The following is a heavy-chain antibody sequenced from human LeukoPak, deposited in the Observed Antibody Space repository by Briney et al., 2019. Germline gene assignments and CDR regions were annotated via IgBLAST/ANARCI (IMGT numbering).Heavy chain of an antibody. V-gene: IGHV3-23*01. CDR1: GLTFSKYA. Sequence: PGGSLRLSCAASGLTFSKYAMSWVRQAPGKGLEWVSTISGSGGSTYYADSVKGRFTISRDNSKNTLYLQMNSLRAEDTAVYYCAKDLGREVSDCSVDYWGQGTLVTVSS. D-gene: IGHD3-16*01. CDR3: AKDLGREVSDCSVDY. J-gene: IGHJ4*02. CDR2: ISGSGGST.